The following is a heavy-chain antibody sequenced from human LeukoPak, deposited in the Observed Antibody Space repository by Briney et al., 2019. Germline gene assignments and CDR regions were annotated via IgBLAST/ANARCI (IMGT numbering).Heavy chain of an antibody. CDR1: GYTLGDEA. J-gene: IGHJ6*02. D-gene: IGHD5-18*01. CDR3: TRGPIQLWLYSGMDV. CDR2: IRSKDYGPTK. V-gene: IGHV3-49*04. Sequence: PGGALRHSCTTLGYTLGDEARGRVRGAPGKGKEREGLIRSKDYGPTKEYAETVKGRFTISRDDSISIAYLQMNSLKTEDTAVYYCTRGPIQLWLYSGMDVWGQGTTVIVSS.